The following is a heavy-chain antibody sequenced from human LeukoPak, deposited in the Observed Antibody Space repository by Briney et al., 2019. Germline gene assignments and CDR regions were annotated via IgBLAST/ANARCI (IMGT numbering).Heavy chain of an antibody. J-gene: IGHJ6*02. CDR2: ISAYNSNT. Sequence: ASVKVSCKASGYTFTSYGISWVRQAPGQGLEWMGWISAYNSNTNYAQKLQGRVTMTTDTSTSTAYMELRSLRSDDTAVYYCARESYDILTGYSYYYYGMDVWGQGTTVTVSS. CDR3: ARESYDILTGYSYYYYGMDV. CDR1: GYTFTSYG. D-gene: IGHD3-9*01. V-gene: IGHV1-18*01.